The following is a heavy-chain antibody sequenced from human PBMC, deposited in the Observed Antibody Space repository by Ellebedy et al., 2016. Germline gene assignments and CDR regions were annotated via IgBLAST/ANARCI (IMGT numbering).Heavy chain of an antibody. J-gene: IGHJ4*02. V-gene: IGHV3-66*01. D-gene: IGHD3-22*01. CDR1: GFTVSSNY. Sequence: GESLKISCAASGFTVSSNYMSWVRQAPGKGLEWVSVIYSGGSTYYADSVKGRFTISRDNSKNTLYLQMNSLRAEDTAVYYCARVIPDYYDSSNLGGTYYFDYWGQGTLVTVSS. CDR3: ARVIPDYYDSSNLGGTYYFDY. CDR2: IYSGGST.